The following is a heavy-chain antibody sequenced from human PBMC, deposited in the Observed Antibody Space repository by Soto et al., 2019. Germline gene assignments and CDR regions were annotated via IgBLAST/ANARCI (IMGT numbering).Heavy chain of an antibody. CDR1: GFTFSSYS. D-gene: IGHD2-2*02. CDR3: ARDMGVVPAAIRRSMFDY. J-gene: IGHJ4*02. V-gene: IGHV3-21*01. Sequence: VGSLRLSGAASGFTFSSYSMNWVRQAPGKGLEWVSSISSSSSYIYYADSVKGRFTISRDNAKNSLYLQMNSLRAEDTAVYYCARDMGVVPAAIRRSMFDYWGQGTLVTVSS. CDR2: ISSSSSYI.